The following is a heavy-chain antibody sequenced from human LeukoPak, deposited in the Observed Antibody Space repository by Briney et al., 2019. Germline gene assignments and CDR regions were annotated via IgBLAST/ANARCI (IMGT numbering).Heavy chain of an antibody. V-gene: IGHV3-23*01. D-gene: IGHD4-17*01. CDR3: AKDPDRYGDYSGA. J-gene: IGHJ5*02. Sequence: GGSLRLSCAASGFTFSSYAMSWVRQAPGKGLEWVSAISGSGGSTYYADSVKGRFTISGDNSKNTLYLQMNSLRAEDTAVYYCAKDPDRYGDYSGAWGQGTLVTVSS. CDR1: GFTFSSYA. CDR2: ISGSGGST.